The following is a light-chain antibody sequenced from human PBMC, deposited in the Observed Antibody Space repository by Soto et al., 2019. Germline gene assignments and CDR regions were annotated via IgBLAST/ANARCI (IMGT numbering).Light chain of an antibody. V-gene: IGKV3-11*01. CDR1: QSVSSN. CDR3: QQHTNWPLT. J-gene: IGKJ4*01. CDR2: GAS. Sequence: EMVMTESAVRLCFTPRVGDTPSCRASQSVSSNLAWYQQKPGQAPRLLIYGASSRATGIPARFSGSGSGTDFTLTISSLEPEDFAVYYCQQHTNWPLTFGGGTKVDIK.